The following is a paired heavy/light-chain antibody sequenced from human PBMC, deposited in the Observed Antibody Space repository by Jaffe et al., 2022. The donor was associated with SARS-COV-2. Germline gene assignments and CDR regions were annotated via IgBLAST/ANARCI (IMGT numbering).Heavy chain of an antibody. J-gene: IGHJ4*02. V-gene: IGHV3-23*01. CDR2: ISGSGGST. CDR3: AKLIYRGYDRRVDS. D-gene: IGHD5-12*01. CDR1: GFTFSTYA. Sequence: EVLLLDSGGDLVQPGGSLRLSCAASGFTFSTYAMSWVRQAPGKGLEWVSAISGSGGSTYYADSVKGRFTISRDNSKNTLHLLMNSLRAEDTAVYYCAKLIYRGYDRRVDSWGQGTLVTVSS.
Light chain of an antibody. J-gene: IGKJ4*01. Sequence: DIQLTQSPSFLSASVGDRVTITCRASQGISSYLAWYQQKPGKAPKLLIYAASTLQSGVPSRFSGSGSGTEFTLTISSLQPEDFATYYCQQLNSYAVTFGGGTKVEIK. CDR2: AAS. CDR3: QQLNSYAVT. V-gene: IGKV1-9*01. CDR1: QGISSY.